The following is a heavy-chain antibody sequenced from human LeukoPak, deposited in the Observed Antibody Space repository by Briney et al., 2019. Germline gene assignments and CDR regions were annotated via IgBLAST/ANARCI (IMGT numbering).Heavy chain of an antibody. CDR3: ARDDASWVPAAMGYYYYGMDV. Sequence: GRSLRLSCAASGFTFSSYAMHWVRQAPGKGLEWVAVIPYDGSNKYYADSVKGRFTISRDNSKNTLYLQMNSLRAEDTAVYYCARDDASWVPAAMGYYYYGMDVWGQGTTVTVSS. J-gene: IGHJ6*02. V-gene: IGHV3-30-3*01. CDR1: GFTFSSYA. CDR2: IPYDGSNK. D-gene: IGHD2-2*01.